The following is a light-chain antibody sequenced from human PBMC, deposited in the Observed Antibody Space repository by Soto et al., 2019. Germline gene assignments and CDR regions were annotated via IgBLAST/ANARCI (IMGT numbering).Light chain of an antibody. V-gene: IGKV1-39*01. CDR3: QQGYTSAIT. J-gene: IGKJ5*01. CDR2: ASS. Sequence: DIQMTQSPSSLSASVGDRVTITCRASQSIGKHLNWYQQKPGKAPKILIYASSSLQIGVPSSFSGSGSGTDFTLPINSMQPEDFATYDCQQGYTSAITFCPRIRLELK. CDR1: QSIGKH.